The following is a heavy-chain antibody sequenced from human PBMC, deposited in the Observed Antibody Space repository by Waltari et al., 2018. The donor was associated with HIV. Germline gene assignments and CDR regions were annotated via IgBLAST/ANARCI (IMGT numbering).Heavy chain of an antibody. Sequence: QVQLVQSGAEVKKPGASVKVSCKAPGYHFSGHYLHGVRQAPGEGFGGMGWIIPNRGGTNYAQKVQGRVTMTRDTSVNTGYMALSRLRSDDTAVYFCATYDSSGYWLLTYWGQGTPVTVSS. J-gene: IGHJ4*02. CDR3: ATYDSSGYWLLTY. CDR2: IIPNRGGT. V-gene: IGHV1-2*02. D-gene: IGHD3-22*01. CDR1: GYHFSGHY.